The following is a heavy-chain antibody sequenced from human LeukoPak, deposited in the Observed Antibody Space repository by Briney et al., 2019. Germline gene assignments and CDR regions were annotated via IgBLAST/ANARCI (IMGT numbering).Heavy chain of an antibody. Sequence: SETLSLTCAVSGYSISSGYYWVWIRQPPGKGLEWIGSIYHSGSTYYNPSLKSRVTISVDTSKNQFSLKLSSVTAADTAVYYCARRYPLYYFDYWGQGTLVTVSS. J-gene: IGHJ4*02. V-gene: IGHV4-38-2*01. D-gene: IGHD2-2*01. CDR2: IYHSGST. CDR1: GYSISSGYY. CDR3: ARRYPLYYFDY.